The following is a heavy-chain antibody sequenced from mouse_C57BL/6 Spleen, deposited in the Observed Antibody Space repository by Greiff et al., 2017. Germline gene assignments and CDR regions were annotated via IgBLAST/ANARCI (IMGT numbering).Heavy chain of an antibody. CDR2: IYPRSGNT. CDR1: GYTFTSYG. V-gene: IGHV1-81*01. D-gene: IGHD1-1*01. CDR3: ASPPQFITTVVDY. J-gene: IGHJ2*01. Sequence: QVQLKQSGAELARPGASVKLSCKASGYTFTSYGISWVKQRTGQGLEWIGEIYPRSGNTYYNEKFKGKATLTADKSSSTAYMELRSLTSEDSAVYFCASPPQFITTVVDYWGQGTTLTVSS.